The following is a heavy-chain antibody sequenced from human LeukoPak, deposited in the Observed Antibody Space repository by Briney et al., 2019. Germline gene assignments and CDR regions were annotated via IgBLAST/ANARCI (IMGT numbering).Heavy chain of an antibody. J-gene: IGHJ4*02. CDR3: AKDLDGITMIVVVITATFVH. Sequence: GGSLRLSCAASGFTFSSYAMSWVRQAPGKGLEWVSAISGSGGSTYYADSVKGRFTISRDNSKNTLYLQMNSLRAEDTAVYYCAKDLDGITMIVVVITATFVHWGQGTLVTVSS. CDR1: GFTFSSYA. CDR2: ISGSGGST. D-gene: IGHD3-22*01. V-gene: IGHV3-23*01.